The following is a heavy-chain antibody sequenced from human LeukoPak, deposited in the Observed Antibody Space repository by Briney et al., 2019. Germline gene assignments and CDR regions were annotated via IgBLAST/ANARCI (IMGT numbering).Heavy chain of an antibody. Sequence: GGSLRLSCAASGFTFSSYSMNWVRQAPGKGLEWVSSISSSSSFIYYTDSVKGRFTISRDKAKNSLYLQMNSLRAEDTAVYYCARDICSDGVCYYGMDVWGQGTTVTVSS. J-gene: IGHJ6*02. CDR3: ARDICSDGVCYYGMDV. CDR2: ISSSSSFI. D-gene: IGHD2-8*01. CDR1: GFTFSSYS. V-gene: IGHV3-21*06.